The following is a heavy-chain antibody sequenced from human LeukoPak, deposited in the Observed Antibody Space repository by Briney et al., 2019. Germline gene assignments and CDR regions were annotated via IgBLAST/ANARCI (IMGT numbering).Heavy chain of an antibody. CDR3: VRQYNSSCLQFSDC. CDR1: GLTFSDYW. V-gene: IGHV3-7*04. D-gene: IGHD6-13*01. Sequence: PGATLRLSCAAAGLTFSDYWMTWVRQAPGKGLEWVANINPDGSAKYYAHSEQGRFTISRDNAKNSLYLQMNSLRAEDTAIYYCVRQYNSSCLQFSDCWGQGTLVTVSS. J-gene: IGHJ4*02. CDR2: INPDGSAK.